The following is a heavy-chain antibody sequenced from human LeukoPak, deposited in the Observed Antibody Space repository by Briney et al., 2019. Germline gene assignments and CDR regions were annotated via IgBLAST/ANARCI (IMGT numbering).Heavy chain of an antibody. V-gene: IGHV4-30-2*01. CDR2: IYHSGST. CDR3: ARAVYYDSSGYYTYCFDY. Sequence: SETLSLTCAVSGGSISSGGYSWSWIRQPPGKGLEWIGYIYHSGSTYYNPSLKSRVTISVDRSKNQFSLKLSSVTAADTAVYYCARAVYYDSSGYYTYCFDYWGRGTLVTVSS. J-gene: IGHJ4*02. D-gene: IGHD3-22*01. CDR1: GGSISSGGYS.